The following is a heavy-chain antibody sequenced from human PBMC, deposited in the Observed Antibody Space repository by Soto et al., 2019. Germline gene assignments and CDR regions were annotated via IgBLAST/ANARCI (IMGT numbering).Heavy chain of an antibody. CDR2: IYYSGST. J-gene: IGHJ5*02. CDR3: ARDDSSCYYSDWFDP. CDR1: GGSISSGDYY. D-gene: IGHD3-22*01. V-gene: IGHV4-30-4*01. Sequence: SETLSLTCTVSGGSISSGDYYWNWIRQPPGKGLEWIGYIYYSGSTYYNPSLKSRVTISVDTSKNQFSLKLSSVTAADTAVYYCARDDSSCYYSDWFDPWGQGTLVTVSS.